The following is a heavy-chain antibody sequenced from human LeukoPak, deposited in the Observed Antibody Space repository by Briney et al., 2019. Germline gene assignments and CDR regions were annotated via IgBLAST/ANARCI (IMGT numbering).Heavy chain of an antibody. CDR1: GYSFTNYY. CDR2: INPSGNST. V-gene: IGHV1-46*01. CDR3: AGGYSSGYRIDY. J-gene: IGHJ4*02. D-gene: IGHD6-19*01. Sequence: GVSVKVSCKTSGYSFTNYYTHWVRQAPGQGLEWMGIINPSGNSTRYAQIFQDRITMTRDTSTSTVYMELSSLRSEDTAVYYCAGGYSSGYRIDYWGQGTLVTVSS.